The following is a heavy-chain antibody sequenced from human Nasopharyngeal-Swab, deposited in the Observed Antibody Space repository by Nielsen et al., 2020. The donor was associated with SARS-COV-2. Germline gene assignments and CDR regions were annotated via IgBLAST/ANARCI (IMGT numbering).Heavy chain of an antibody. D-gene: IGHD3-22*01. J-gene: IGHJ4*02. CDR3: ARQPDRYYYDSSGYSGY. CDR2: IYHSGST. Sequence: VRQAPGKGLEWIGEIYHSGSTNYNPSLKSRVTISVDKSKNQFSLKLSSVTAADTAVYYCARQPDRYYYDSSGYSGYWGQGTLVTVSS. V-gene: IGHV4-4*02.